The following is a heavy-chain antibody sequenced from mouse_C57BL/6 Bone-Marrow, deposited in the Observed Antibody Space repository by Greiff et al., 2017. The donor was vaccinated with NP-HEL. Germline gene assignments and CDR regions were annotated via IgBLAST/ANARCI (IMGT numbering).Heavy chain of an antibody. CDR2: ISDGGSYT. V-gene: IGHV5-4*03. J-gene: IGHJ4*01. CDR3: ARRYRGLYYYAMDY. D-gene: IGHD2-12*01. Sequence: EVKLMESGGGLVKPGGSLKLSCAASGFTFSSYAMSWVRQTPEKRLEWVATISDGGSYTYYPDNVKGRFTISRDNAKNNLYLQMTSLRSEDTAMYYCARRYRGLYYYAMDYWGQGTSVTVSS. CDR1: GFTFSSYA.